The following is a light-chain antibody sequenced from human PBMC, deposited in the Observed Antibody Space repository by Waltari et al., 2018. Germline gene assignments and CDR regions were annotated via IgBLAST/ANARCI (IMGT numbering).Light chain of an antibody. CDR1: SSNIGSSY. CDR2: RSN. CDR3: AAWDDSLSVNWV. Sequence: QSVLTQPPSASGTPGQRVTISCSGSSSNIGSSYVYWYQQLPGTAPKLPIYRSNWRRSGVPDRCYGSKSGTSASLAISRLRSEDEADYYCAAWDDSLSVNWVFGGGTKLTVL. V-gene: IGLV1-47*01. J-gene: IGLJ3*02.